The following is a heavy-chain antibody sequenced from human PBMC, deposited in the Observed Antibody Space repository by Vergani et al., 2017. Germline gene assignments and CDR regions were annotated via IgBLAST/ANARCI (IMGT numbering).Heavy chain of an antibody. D-gene: IGHD6-19*01. Sequence: QVQLVQSGAEVKKPGASVKVSCKASGYTFTGYYMHWVRQAPGQGLEWMGWINPNSGGTNYAQKSQGRVTMTRDTSISTAYMELSRLRSDDTAVYYCARGQWLPTLSVDYWGQGTLVTVSS. J-gene: IGHJ4*02. CDR3: ARGQWLPTLSVDY. V-gene: IGHV1-2*02. CDR2: INPNSGGT. CDR1: GYTFTGYY.